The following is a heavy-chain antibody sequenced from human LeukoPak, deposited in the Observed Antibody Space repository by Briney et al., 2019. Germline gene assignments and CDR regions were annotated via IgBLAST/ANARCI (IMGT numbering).Heavy chain of an antibody. CDR1: GGSISSGGYY. D-gene: IGHD2-15*01. V-gene: IGHV4-30-2*01. CDR2: IYHSGST. J-gene: IGHJ4*02. CDR3: ARDNGGSWYFDY. Sequence: PSETLSLTCTVSGGSISSGGYYWSWIRQPPGKGLEWIGYIYHSGSTYYNPSLKSRVTISVDRSKNQFSLKLSSVTAADTAVYYCARDNGGSWYFDYWGQGTLVTVSS.